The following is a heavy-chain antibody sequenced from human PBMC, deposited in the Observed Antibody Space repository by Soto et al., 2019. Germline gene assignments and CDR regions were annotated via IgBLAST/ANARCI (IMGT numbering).Heavy chain of an antibody. D-gene: IGHD3-22*01. J-gene: IGHJ4*02. CDR1: GGSISSGDYF. Sequence: QVQLQESGPGLVKPSQTLSLTCTVSGGSISSGDYFWTWIRQPPGKGLEWIGYIHYSGSTNYNPSLKGRVTISLVASKNQCSLKLTSVTAADTAVYYCAHRGYYDGSGRYYCGQGTLVTVSS. CDR3: AHRGYYDGSGRYY. V-gene: IGHV4-30-4*01. CDR2: IHYSGST.